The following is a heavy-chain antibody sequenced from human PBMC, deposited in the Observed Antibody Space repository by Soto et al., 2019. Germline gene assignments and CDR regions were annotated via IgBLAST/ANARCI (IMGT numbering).Heavy chain of an antibody. J-gene: IGHJ6*02. V-gene: IGHV1-58*02. CDR2: IVVASGRT. CDR1: GFDFGSFG. CDR3: SADHPHTAIGWPV. Sequence: SVKVSCKASGFDFGSFGIQFLRQTRGRGLEWIGWIVVASGRTNYARQFQGRVAFSRDMSSTTAYMDLYDLKSDDTAVYFCSADHPHTAIGWPVWGQGTTVTAP.